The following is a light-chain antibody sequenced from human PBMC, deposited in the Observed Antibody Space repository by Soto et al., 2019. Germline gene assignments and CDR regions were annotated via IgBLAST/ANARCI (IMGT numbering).Light chain of an antibody. CDR1: QSVSSNY. V-gene: IGKV3-20*01. CDR2: GAS. Sequence: EIVLTQSPGTLSLSTGERATLSCRASQSVSSNYLAWYQQKPGQAPRLLIYGASNRATGIPDSFSGSGSGTDFTLTISRLEPEDFAVYYCQQYRTSPPMYTFGQGTKVDIK. J-gene: IGKJ2*01. CDR3: QQYRTSPPMYT.